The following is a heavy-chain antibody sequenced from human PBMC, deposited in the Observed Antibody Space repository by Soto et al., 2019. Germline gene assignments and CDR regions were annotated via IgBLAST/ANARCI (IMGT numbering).Heavy chain of an antibody. V-gene: IGHV2-5*02. CDR2: IYWDDDQ. D-gene: IGHD6-13*01. J-gene: IGHJ6*02. CDR3: AHRVGPYSSSWNNYYYYGMDV. Sequence: QITLKESGPTLVKPTQALTLTCTFSGFSLSTSGVAVGWIRQPPGKAPQWLALIYWDDDQRYSPSLKSRLTIATDTSKNQVVLKMTTMDPVDTATYYSAHRVGPYSSSWNNYYYYGMDVWGQGSTVTVS. CDR1: GFSLSTSGVA.